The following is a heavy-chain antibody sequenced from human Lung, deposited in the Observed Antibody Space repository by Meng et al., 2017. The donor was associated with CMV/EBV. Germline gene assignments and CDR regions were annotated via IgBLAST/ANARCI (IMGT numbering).Heavy chain of an antibody. CDR1: GYSLTGFY. V-gene: IGHV1-2*06. Sequence: LPVPSGPLVLMPVAPFQLSCQASGYSLTGFYPNWERQAPGHGLEWAGRVDPCSGETQHEQEFEGRLTVTRGATINTAFMELTRLRPDDTAVYYCAKSSDNGWSSWGPGTLVTVSS. D-gene: IGHD6-19*01. CDR3: AKSSDNGWSS. J-gene: IGHJ4*01. CDR2: VDPCSGET.